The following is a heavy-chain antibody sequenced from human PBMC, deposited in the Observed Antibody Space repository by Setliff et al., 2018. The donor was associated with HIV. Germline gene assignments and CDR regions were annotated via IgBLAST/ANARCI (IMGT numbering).Heavy chain of an antibody. CDR3: ARGGSGYFDY. D-gene: IGHD6-19*01. J-gene: IGHJ4*02. CDR2: IYYSGST. CDR1: GGSISSYY. V-gene: IGHV4-59*01. Sequence: KTSESLSLTCTVSGGSISSYYWSWIRQPPGKGLEWIGYIYYSGSTNYNPSLKSRVTISVDTSKNQFSLKLSSVTAAGTAVYYCARGGSGYFDYWGQGTLVTVSS.